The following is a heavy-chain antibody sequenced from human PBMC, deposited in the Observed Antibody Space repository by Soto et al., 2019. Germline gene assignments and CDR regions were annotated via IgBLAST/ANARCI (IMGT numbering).Heavy chain of an antibody. J-gene: IGHJ3*02. D-gene: IGHD6-19*01. CDR3: ARVPWQWLGGYAFDI. CDR1: GGSISSYY. V-gene: IGHV4-59*01. CDR2: IYYSGST. Sequence: PSETLSLTCTVSGGSISSYYWSWIRQPPGKGLEWIGSIYYSGSTNYNPSLKSRATISVDTSKNQFTLKLSSVTAADTAVYYCARVPWQWLGGYAFDIWGQGTMVTVSS.